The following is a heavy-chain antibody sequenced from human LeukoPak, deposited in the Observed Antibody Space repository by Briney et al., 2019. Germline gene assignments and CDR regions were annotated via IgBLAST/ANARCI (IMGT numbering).Heavy chain of an antibody. D-gene: IGHD6-19*01. V-gene: IGHV1-8*01. Sequence: ASVKVSCKASGYTFISYDLNWVRQVPGQGLEWMGWMNPNTGNTGYAQKFLGRVTITRNTSISTAFMELSSLRSEDTAVYYCARRAVGNSYYYSMDVWGKGTTVTVSS. CDR2: MNPNTGNT. CDR3: ARRAVGNSYYYSMDV. CDR1: GYTFISYD. J-gene: IGHJ6*03.